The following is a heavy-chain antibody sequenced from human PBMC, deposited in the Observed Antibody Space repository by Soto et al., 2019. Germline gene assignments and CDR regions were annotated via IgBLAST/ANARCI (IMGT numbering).Heavy chain of an antibody. J-gene: IGHJ6*02. CDR2: IIPIFGIA. CDR3: AREDRDRETGLVPAAIDGMDV. V-gene: IGHV1-69*08. CDR1: GGTFSRYS. D-gene: IGHD2-2*01. Sequence: QVQLVQSVAEVKKPGSSVKVSCKASGGTFSRYSITWVRQAPGHGLEWIGRIIPIFGIASYGQKFQGRVTITADESTSTAYMELSSLRSDDTAVYYCAREDRDRETGLVPAAIDGMDVWAQGPTVTVSS.